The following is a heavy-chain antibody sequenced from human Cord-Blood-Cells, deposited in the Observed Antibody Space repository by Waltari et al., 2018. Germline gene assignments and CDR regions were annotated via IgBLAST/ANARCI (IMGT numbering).Heavy chain of an antibody. CDR2: ISSSGSTI. V-gene: IGHV3-48*03. J-gene: IGHJ4*02. CDR1: GFTFSGYE. CDR3: ARLLPFDY. D-gene: IGHD2-15*01. Sequence: ESGGGLVRPGGSVRHALAGSGFTFSGYETNWVRQAPGKGLEWVSYISSSGSTIYYADSVKGRFTISRDNAKNSLYLQMNSLRAEDTAVYYCARLLPFDYWGQGTLVTVSS.